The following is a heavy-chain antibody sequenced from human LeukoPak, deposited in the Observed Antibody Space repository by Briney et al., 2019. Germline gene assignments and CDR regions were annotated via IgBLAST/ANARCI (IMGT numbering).Heavy chain of an antibody. CDR3: AKDPRIAVAGEPLDY. J-gene: IGHJ4*02. D-gene: IGHD6-19*01. V-gene: IGHV3-23*01. CDR1: GFTFSSYA. Sequence: HPGGSLRLSCAASGFTFSSYAMSWVRQAPGKGLECVSAISGSGGSTYYADSVKGRFTISRDNSKNTLYLQMNSLRAEDTAVYYCAKDPRIAVAGEPLDYWGQGTLVTVSS. CDR2: ISGSGGST.